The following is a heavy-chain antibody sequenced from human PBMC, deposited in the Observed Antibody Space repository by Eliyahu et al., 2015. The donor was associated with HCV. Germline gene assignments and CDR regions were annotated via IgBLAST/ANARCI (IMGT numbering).Heavy chain of an antibody. Sequence: QVQLVESGGGVVQPGRSLRLSCAASXFTFSSYGMPWVRQAPGKGLEWVAVIWYDGSNKYYADSVKGRFTISRDNSKNTLYLQMNSLRAEDTAVYYCARGAVAGTLGDYWGQGTLVTVSS. CDR2: IWYDGSNK. J-gene: IGHJ4*02. V-gene: IGHV3-33*01. CDR1: XFTFSSYG. D-gene: IGHD6-19*01. CDR3: ARGAVAGTLGDY.